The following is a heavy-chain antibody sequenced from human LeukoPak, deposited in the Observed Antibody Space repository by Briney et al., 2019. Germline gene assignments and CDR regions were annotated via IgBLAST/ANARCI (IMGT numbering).Heavy chain of an antibody. CDR2: ITSSSNYI. V-gene: IGHV3-21*03. CDR1: GFTFSSYN. Sequence: GGSLRLSCAASGFTFSSYNMNWVRQAPGKGLEWVSSITSSSNYIYYADSVKGRFTISRDNAKNSLYLQMNSLRAEDTTVYYCARDCGDYGSGSYCGIDYWGQGTLVTVSS. D-gene: IGHD3-10*01. CDR3: ARDCGDYGSGSYCGIDY. J-gene: IGHJ4*02.